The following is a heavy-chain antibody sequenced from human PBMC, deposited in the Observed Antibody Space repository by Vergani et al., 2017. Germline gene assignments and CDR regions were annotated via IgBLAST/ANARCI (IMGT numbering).Heavy chain of an antibody. D-gene: IGHD7-27*01. Sequence: QVQLQQWGAGLLKPSETLSLTCAVYGGSFSGYYWSWIRQPPGKGLEWIGEINHSGSTNYNPSLKSRVTISVDTSKNQFSLKLSSVTAEDTAVYYCARGSNWGFFDYWGQGTLVTVSS. CDR2: INHSGST. J-gene: IGHJ4*02. CDR3: ARGSNWGFFDY. V-gene: IGHV4-34*01. CDR1: GGSFSGYY.